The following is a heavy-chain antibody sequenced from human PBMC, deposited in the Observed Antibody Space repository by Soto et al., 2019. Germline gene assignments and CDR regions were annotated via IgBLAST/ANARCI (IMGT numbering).Heavy chain of an antibody. CDR3: ARDGDAYYGMDV. Sequence: QVQLVQSGAEVKKPGASVKVSCKASGYTFTSYAMHWVRQAPGQRLEWMGWINAGNGNTKYSQKFQGRVTITRDTSASTAYMELSSLRSEDTAVYYCARDGDAYYGMDVWGQGTTVTVSS. V-gene: IGHV1-3*01. J-gene: IGHJ6*02. D-gene: IGHD3-3*01. CDR2: INAGNGNT. CDR1: GYTFTSYA.